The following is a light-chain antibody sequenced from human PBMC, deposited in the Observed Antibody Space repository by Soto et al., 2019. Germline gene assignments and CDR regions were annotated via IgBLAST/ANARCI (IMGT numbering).Light chain of an antibody. CDR2: AAS. CDR3: QKSDSTPLS. V-gene: IGKV1-39*01. J-gene: IGKJ4*01. Sequence: DIQMTQSPSSLSASVGDRVTITCRASQSISSSLNWYQQKPGKAPKLLIYAASSLQSGVPSRFSGSGSGTDFTLTIISLNLEDRATDYRQKSDSTPLSFGGG. CDR1: QSISSS.